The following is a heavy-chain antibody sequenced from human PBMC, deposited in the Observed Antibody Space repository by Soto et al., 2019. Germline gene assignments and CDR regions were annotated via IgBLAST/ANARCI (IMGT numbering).Heavy chain of an antibody. D-gene: IGHD3-10*01. CDR2: MNPNSGDT. CDR1: GYTFSSSD. CDR3: ASPLPARHNYYYSYMDV. Sequence: GVPAEVSCKASGYTFSSSDVTWALQATGQRLEWMGWMNPNSGDTGYAQQFQGRVTMTRDTSISTAYMELSSLRSEDTAVYYCASPLPARHNYYYSYMDVWGKGTTVTVSS. J-gene: IGHJ6*03. V-gene: IGHV1-8*02.